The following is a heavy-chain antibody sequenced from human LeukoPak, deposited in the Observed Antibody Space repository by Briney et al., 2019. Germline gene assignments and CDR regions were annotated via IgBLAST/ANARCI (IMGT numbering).Heavy chain of an antibody. CDR3: ARASCSSTSCSRGWYFDL. D-gene: IGHD2-2*01. Sequence: SETLSLTCAVYGGSFSGYYWSWIRQPPGKGLEWIGEINHSGSTNYNPSLKSRVTISVDTSKNQFSLKLSSGTAADTAVYYCARASCSSTSCSRGWYFDLWGRGTLVTVSS. CDR1: GGSFSGYY. J-gene: IGHJ2*01. CDR2: INHSGST. V-gene: IGHV4-34*01.